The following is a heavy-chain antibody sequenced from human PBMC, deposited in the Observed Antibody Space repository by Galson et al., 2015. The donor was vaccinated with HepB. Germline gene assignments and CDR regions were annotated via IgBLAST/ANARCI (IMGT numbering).Heavy chain of an antibody. D-gene: IGHD6-13*01. Sequence: PALVKPTQTLTLTCTFSGFSLSTSGMCVSWIRQPPGKALEWLARIDWDDDKYYSTSLKTRLTISKDTSKNQVVLTMTNMDPVDTATYYCARILIAAAGTWEFVDYWGQGTLVTVSS. V-gene: IGHV2-70*11. CDR1: GFSLSTSGMC. CDR3: ARILIAAAGTWEFVDY. J-gene: IGHJ4*02. CDR2: IDWDDDK.